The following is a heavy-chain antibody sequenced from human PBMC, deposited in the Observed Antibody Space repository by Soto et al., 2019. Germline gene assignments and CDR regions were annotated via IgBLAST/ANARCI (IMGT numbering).Heavy chain of an antibody. Sequence: EMQLLESGGGLVQPGGSLRLSCAASGFTFSSYAMSWVRQAPGKGLEWVSAISGSGGSTYYADSVKGRFTISRDNSKNTLYLQMNSLRAEDTAVYYCAKVITFGGVTDDYWGQGTLVTVSS. V-gene: IGHV3-23*01. CDR3: AKVITFGGVTDDY. CDR1: GFTFSSYA. D-gene: IGHD3-16*01. J-gene: IGHJ4*02. CDR2: ISGSGGST.